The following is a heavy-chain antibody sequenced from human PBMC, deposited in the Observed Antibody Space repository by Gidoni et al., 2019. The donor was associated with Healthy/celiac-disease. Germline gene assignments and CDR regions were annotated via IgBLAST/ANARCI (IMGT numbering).Heavy chain of an antibody. J-gene: IGHJ4*02. D-gene: IGHD3-22*01. Sequence: EVQLVESGGGMVKPGGSVRHSCAASGFTFSSYSLNWVRQPPGKGLEWVSSSSSSSGYLSYADSVKGRFTISRDNAKNSLYLQMNSLRAEVTAVYYCASVQNSNVDYWGQGTLVPVSS. V-gene: IGHV3-21*01. CDR1: GFTFSSYS. CDR3: ASVQNSNVDY. CDR2: SSSSSGYL.